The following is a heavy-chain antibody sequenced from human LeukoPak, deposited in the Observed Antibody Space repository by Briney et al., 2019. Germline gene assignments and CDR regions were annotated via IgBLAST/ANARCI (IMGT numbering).Heavy chain of an antibody. CDR2: IYYSGST. V-gene: IGHV4-39*01. CDR1: GGSISSSSYY. J-gene: IGHJ6*03. Sequence: SETLSLTCTVSGGSISSSSYYWGWIRQPPGKGLEWIGSIYYSGSTYYNPSLKSRVTISVDTSKNQFSLKLSSVTAADTAVYYCARQGYMDVWGKGTTVTIPS. CDR3: ARQGYMDV.